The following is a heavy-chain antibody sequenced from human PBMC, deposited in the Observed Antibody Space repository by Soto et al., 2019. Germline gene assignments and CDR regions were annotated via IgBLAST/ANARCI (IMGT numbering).Heavy chain of an antibody. CDR2: ISYDGSNK. CDR1: GFTFSSYG. Sequence: GGSLRLSCAASGFTFSSYGMHWVRQAPGKGLEWVAVISYDGSNKYYADSVKGRFTISRDNSKNTLYLQMNSLRAEDTAVYYCAKEVGRITIFGVVITGHAFDYWGQGTLVTVSS. CDR3: AKEVGRITIFGVVITGHAFDY. D-gene: IGHD3-3*01. J-gene: IGHJ4*02. V-gene: IGHV3-30*18.